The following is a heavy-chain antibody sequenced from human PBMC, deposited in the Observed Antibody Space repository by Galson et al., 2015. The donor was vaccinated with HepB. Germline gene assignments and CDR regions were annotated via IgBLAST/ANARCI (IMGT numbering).Heavy chain of an antibody. V-gene: IGHV4-39*01. D-gene: IGHD6-13*01. CDR3: ARHGAAAGTVWAFDF. J-gene: IGHJ3*01. Sequence: SLKSRVTISVDTSKNQFSLQLSSVTATDTAVYYCARHGAAAGTVWAFDFWGQGTMVTVTS.